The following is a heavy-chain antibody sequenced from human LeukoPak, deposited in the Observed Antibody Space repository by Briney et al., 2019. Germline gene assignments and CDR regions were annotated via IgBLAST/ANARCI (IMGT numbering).Heavy chain of an antibody. J-gene: IGHJ4*02. D-gene: IGHD5-12*01. Sequence: SETLSLTCTVSGGSISSGGYYWSWIRQPPGKGLEWIGYIYHSGSTYYNPSLKSRVTISVDRSKNQFSLKLSSVTAADTAVYYCATEGGLYSGYDLGDDYWGQGTLVTVSS. CDR2: IYHSGST. CDR1: GGSISSGGYY. V-gene: IGHV4-30-2*01. CDR3: ATEGGLYSGYDLGDDY.